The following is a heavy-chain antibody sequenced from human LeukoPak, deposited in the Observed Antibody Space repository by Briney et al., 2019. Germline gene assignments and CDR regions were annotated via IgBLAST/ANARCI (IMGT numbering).Heavy chain of an antibody. D-gene: IGHD3-22*01. J-gene: IGHJ4*02. CDR2: ISYDGSNK. CDR1: GFTFSSYA. Sequence: GGSLRLSCAASGFTFSSYAMHWVRQAPGKGLEWVAVISYDGSNKYYADSVKGRFTISRDNSKNTLYLQMNSLRSEDTAVYYCARDQGPKGGRVVVSSFDYWGQGTLVTVSS. V-gene: IGHV3-30-3*01. CDR3: ARDQGPKGGRVVVSSFDY.